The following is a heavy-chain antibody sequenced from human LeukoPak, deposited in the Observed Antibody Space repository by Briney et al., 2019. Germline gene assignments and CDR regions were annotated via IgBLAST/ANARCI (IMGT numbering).Heavy chain of an antibody. J-gene: IGHJ4*02. CDR1: GYTLTGYY. V-gene: IGHV1-2*02. CDR2: INPNSGDT. D-gene: IGHD1-1*01. Sequence: ASVTVSFKASGYTLTGYYIHWVRQAPGQGLEWMGWINPNSGDTNYAQKFQGRVTMTRDTSINTAFMELSRLRSDDTAVYYCARDRHWNQGNFDYWGQGTLVTVSS. CDR3: ARDRHWNQGNFDY.